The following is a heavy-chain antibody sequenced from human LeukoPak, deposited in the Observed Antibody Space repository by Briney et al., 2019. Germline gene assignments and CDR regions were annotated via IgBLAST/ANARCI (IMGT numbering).Heavy chain of an antibody. Sequence: SVKVSCKASGGTFSSYAISWVRQAPGQGLEWMGRIIPILGIANYAQKFQGRVTITADKSTSTAYMELSSLRSEDTAVYYCARDRPSFYYGSGSLPYFDYWGQGTLVTVSS. CDR2: IIPILGIA. J-gene: IGHJ4*02. V-gene: IGHV1-69*04. CDR1: GGTFSSYA. CDR3: ARDRPSFYYGSGSLPYFDY. D-gene: IGHD3-10*01.